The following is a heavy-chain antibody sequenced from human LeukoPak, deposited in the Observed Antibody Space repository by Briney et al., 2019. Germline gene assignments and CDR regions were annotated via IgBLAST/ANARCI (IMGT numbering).Heavy chain of an antibody. CDR3: ASKSSSSRAHDY. D-gene: IGHD6-13*01. CDR2: IYYSGST. Sequence: PSQTLSLTCAVSGGSISSGGYSWSWIRQPPGKGLEWIGSIYYSGSTYYNPSLKSRVTISVDTSKNQFSLKLSSVTAADTAVYYCASKSSSSRAHDYWGQGTLVTVSS. CDR1: GGSISSGGYS. V-gene: IGHV4-30-2*03. J-gene: IGHJ4*02.